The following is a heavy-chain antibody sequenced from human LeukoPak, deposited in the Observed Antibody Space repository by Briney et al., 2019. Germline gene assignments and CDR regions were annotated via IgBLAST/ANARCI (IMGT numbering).Heavy chain of an antibody. J-gene: IGHJ6*03. CDR1: GDSISTHY. CDR3: AIRNPPGNYQYYMDV. V-gene: IGHV4-59*11. CDR2: MHYSGST. Sequence: SETLSLTCTVSGDSISTHYWSWIRQPPGKGLEWIGFMHYSGSTNHNPSLKSRVTISLDTSKNQFSLKLSSVTAADTAVYYCAIRNPPGNYQYYMDVWGKGTMVTVSS.